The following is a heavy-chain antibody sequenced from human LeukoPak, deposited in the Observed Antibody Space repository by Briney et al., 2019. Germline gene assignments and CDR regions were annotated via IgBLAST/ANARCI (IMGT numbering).Heavy chain of an antibody. Sequence: SETLSLTCTVSGGSISSGGYYWGWIRQPPGKGLEWIGEINHSGSTNYNPSLKSRVTISVDTSKNQFSLKLSSVTAADTAVYYCARTRKNFFSSSEFDYWGQGTLVTVSS. D-gene: IGHD3-3*01. J-gene: IGHJ4*02. CDR1: GGSISSGGYY. V-gene: IGHV4-39*07. CDR3: ARTRKNFFSSSEFDY. CDR2: INHSGST.